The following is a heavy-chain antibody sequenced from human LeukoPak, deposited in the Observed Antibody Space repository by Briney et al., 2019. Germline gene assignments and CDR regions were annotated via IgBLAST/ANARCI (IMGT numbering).Heavy chain of an antibody. D-gene: IGHD6-13*01. CDR1: GYSFTTYW. CDR2: IYPGDSET. J-gene: IGHJ5*02. Sequence: GESLKISCQGSGYSFTTYWIGWVRQMPGKGLEWMGNIYPGDSETRYSPSFKGQVTISADKSISTAYLQWSSLKASDTAMYYCARREAAAGTWWFDPWGQGTLVTVSS. V-gene: IGHV5-51*01. CDR3: ARREAAAGTWWFDP.